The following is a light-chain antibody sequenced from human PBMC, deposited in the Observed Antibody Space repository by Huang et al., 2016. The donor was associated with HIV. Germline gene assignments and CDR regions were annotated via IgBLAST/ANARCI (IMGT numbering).Light chain of an antibody. CDR1: QSLRNNNY. J-gene: IGKJ4*01. Sequence: DIVLTQSPGTLSLSPGERATLSCRASQSLRNNNYLAWYQHKPGQAPRLRIYDASKRPTGIPEKFNGSGSGTDFTLTISGLEPGDFAVYYCHQYDSSPLTFGGGTKVDIK. V-gene: IGKV3-20*01. CDR2: DAS. CDR3: HQYDSSPLT.